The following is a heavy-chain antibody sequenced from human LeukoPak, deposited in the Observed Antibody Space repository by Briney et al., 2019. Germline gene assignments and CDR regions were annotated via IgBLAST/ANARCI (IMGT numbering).Heavy chain of an antibody. V-gene: IGHV3-7*04. Sequence: GGSLRLSCTVYGFTFTNYWMSWVRQAPGKGLEWVANIKEDGSEENYVDSVKGRFTVSRDNVNNSLYLQMINLRAEDTAVYYCAGDARSLWFDPWGQGTLVTVSS. CDR2: IKEDGSEE. CDR3: AGDARSLWFDP. D-gene: IGHD6-6*01. J-gene: IGHJ5*02. CDR1: GFTFTNYW.